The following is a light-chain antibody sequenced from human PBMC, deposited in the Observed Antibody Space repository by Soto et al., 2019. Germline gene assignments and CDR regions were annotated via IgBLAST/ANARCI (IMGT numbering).Light chain of an antibody. CDR1: QSVGSD. CDR2: DAS. Sequence: EIVMTQSPATLSVSPGERATLSCRASQSVGSDLAWYQHKPGQAPRLLIYDASNRATGIPDRFRGSGSGTDFTLTISSLEPEDFALYYCQQGTDWPPGTFGQGAKADI. CDR3: QQGTDWPPGT. J-gene: IGKJ1*01. V-gene: IGKV3-11*01.